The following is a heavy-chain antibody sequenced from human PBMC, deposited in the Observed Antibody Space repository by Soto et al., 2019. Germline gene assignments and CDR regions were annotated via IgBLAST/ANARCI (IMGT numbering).Heavy chain of an antibody. CDR3: AGGYCSSTSCYNVDTAMVRIFDY. D-gene: IGHD2-2*02. J-gene: IGHJ4*02. V-gene: IGHV4-34*01. Sequence: SETLSLTCAVYGGSFSGYYWSWIRQPPGKGLEWIGEINHSGSTNYNPSLKSRVTISVDTSKNQFSLKLSSVTAADTAVYYCAGGYCSSTSCYNVDTAMVRIFDYWGQGTLVTVSS. CDR2: INHSGST. CDR1: GGSFSGYY.